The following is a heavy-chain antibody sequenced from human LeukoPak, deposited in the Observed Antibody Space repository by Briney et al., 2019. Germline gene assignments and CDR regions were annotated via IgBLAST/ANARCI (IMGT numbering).Heavy chain of an antibody. J-gene: IGHJ4*02. V-gene: IGHV4-34*01. CDR3: ARGRGSGWYAYYFDY. CDR2: INHSGST. CDR1: GGSFSGYY. D-gene: IGHD6-19*01. Sequence: SETLSLTCAVYGGSFSGYYWSWIRQPPGKGLEWIGEINHSGSTNYNPSLKSRVTISVDTSKNQFSLKLSSVTAADTAVYHCARGRGSGWYAYYFDYWGQGTLVTVSS.